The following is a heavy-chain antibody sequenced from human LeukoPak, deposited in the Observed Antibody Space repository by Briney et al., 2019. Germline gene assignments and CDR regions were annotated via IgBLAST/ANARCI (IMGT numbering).Heavy chain of an antibody. Sequence: GGSLRLSCAASGFTFSLYYMNWVRQAPGKGLEWGSSISSGRTDIYYADSVKGRFTISRDNAKNSLYLQMNSLRVEDTAVYYCATDAYNFYYYGLDVWGQGTTVTVSS. CDR2: ISSGRTDI. CDR3: ATDAYNFYYYGLDV. D-gene: IGHD5-24*01. J-gene: IGHJ6*02. V-gene: IGHV3-21*01. CDR1: GFTFSLYY.